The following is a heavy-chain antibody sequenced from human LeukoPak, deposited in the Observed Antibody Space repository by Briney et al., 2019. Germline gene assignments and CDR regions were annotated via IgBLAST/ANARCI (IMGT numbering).Heavy chain of an antibody. CDR2: IEGSDDTT. Sequence: GGSLRLSCAASGFTINNNAMSWVRQAPGKGLEWVSAIEGSDDTTHYADSVKGRFSISRDNSKNTLYLQMNSLRAEDTAVYYCARGRLSGYDYWGQGTLVTVSS. V-gene: IGHV3-23*01. CDR3: ARGRLSGYDY. J-gene: IGHJ4*02. CDR1: GFTINNNA. D-gene: IGHD5-12*01.